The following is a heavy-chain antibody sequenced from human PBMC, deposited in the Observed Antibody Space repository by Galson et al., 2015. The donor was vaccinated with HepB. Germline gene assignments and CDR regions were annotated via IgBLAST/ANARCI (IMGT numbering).Heavy chain of an antibody. CDR3: ARNGYCSSTSCYTPFYYYYMDV. Sequence: SLRLSCAASGFTFSSYSMNWVRQAPGKGLEWVSSISSSSSYIYYADSVKGRFTISRDNAKNSLYLQMSSLRAEDTAVYYCARNGYCSSTSCYTPFYYYYMDVWGKGTTVTVSS. CDR2: ISSSSSYI. J-gene: IGHJ6*03. V-gene: IGHV3-21*01. D-gene: IGHD2-2*02. CDR1: GFTFSSYS.